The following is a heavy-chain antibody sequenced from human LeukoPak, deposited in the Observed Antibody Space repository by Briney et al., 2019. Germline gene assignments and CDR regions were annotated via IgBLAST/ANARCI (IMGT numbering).Heavy chain of an antibody. CDR1: GYSFTSYW. CDR2: IDPSDSYT. Sequence: GESLKISCKGSGYSFTSYWIIWVRQMPGKGLEWMGRIDPSDSYTNYSPSFQGHVTISADKSISTAYLQWSSLKASDTAMYYCARHYYDSGSQLPLGGMDVWGQGTTVTVSS. D-gene: IGHD3-10*01. J-gene: IGHJ6*01. V-gene: IGHV5-10-1*01. CDR3: ARHYYDSGSQLPLGGMDV.